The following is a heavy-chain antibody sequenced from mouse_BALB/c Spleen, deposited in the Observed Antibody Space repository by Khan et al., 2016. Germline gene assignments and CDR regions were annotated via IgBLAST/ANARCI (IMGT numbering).Heavy chain of an antibody. CDR3: ARLGSSGTWGNYFDY. J-gene: IGHJ2*01. CDR1: GYTFTNYG. D-gene: IGHD1-1*01. V-gene: IGHV9-3*02. Sequence: QSQLVQSGPELKKPGETVKISCKASGYTFTNYGMNWVKQAPGKGLKWMGWINTNTGEPTYAEEFKGRLVFSLETSASSACLQINNLKNEDTATYFCARLGSSGTWGNYFDYWGQGTTLTVSS. CDR2: INTNTGEP.